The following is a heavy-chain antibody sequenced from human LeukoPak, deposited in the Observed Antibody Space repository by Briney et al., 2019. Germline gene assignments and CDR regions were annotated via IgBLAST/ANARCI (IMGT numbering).Heavy chain of an antibody. Sequence: GGSLRLSCAASGFTFSSYAMSWVRQAPGKGLEWVSAIGHSSHTTYYADSVKGRFTISRDNSKNTLYLQMNSLRAEDTAVYYCARDLMGIAYRGAFYYWGQGTLVTVSS. J-gene: IGHJ4*02. CDR2: IGHSSHTT. D-gene: IGHD6-13*01. CDR3: ARDLMGIAYRGAFYY. CDR1: GFTFSSYA. V-gene: IGHV3-23*01.